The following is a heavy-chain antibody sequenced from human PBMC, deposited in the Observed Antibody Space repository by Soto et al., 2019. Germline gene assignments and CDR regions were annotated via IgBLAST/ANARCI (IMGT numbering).Heavy chain of an antibody. CDR2: IYHSGST. Sequence: SETLSLTCSVPVGSISSGGYSWIWIRHPPGKGLEWIGYIYHSGSTYYNPSLKSRVTMSVDTSKNQFSLKLSSVTAADTAVYYCARAFYGDYAAYYFAMDVWGQGTTVTVSS. D-gene: IGHD4-17*01. CDR1: VGSISSGGYS. V-gene: IGHV4-30-2*01. CDR3: ARAFYGDYAAYYFAMDV. J-gene: IGHJ6*02.